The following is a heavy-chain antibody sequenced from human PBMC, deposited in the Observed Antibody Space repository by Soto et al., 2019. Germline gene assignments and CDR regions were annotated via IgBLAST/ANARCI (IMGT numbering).Heavy chain of an antibody. V-gene: IGHV3-23*01. CDR1: GFTFSSYA. J-gene: IGHJ3*02. D-gene: IGHD6-13*01. Sequence: GGSLRLSCATSGFTFSSYAMVWVRQAAEKGLEWVASISNNGDTAYYADSVKGRFTISRGNSENTLYLQMNGLRADDTALYYCARAIAAAAFDIWGQGTMVTVSS. CDR2: ISNNGDTA. CDR3: ARAIAAAAFDI.